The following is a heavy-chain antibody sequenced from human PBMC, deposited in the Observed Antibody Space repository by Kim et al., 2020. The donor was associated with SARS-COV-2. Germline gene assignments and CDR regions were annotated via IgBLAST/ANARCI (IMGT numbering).Heavy chain of an antibody. CDR1: GFTFSSYW. CDR3: ARESHYAMVV. V-gene: IGHV3-74*01. J-gene: IGHJ6*02. CDR2: IKSDGSST. Sequence: GGSLRLSCAASGFTFSSYWMQWVRQAPGKGLVWVSVIKSDGSSTNYADSVKGRFTISRDNAKNTLNLQMNSLRAEDTAVYYCARESHYAMVVWGQGTTVTVSS.